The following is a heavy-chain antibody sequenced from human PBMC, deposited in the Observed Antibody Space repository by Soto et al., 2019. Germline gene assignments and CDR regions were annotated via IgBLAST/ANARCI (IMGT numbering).Heavy chain of an antibody. CDR3: ARAPRYYDSSVYTRRDVFDI. CDR1: GGSIRSGDYY. D-gene: IGHD3-22*01. CDR2: IYYSGRT. J-gene: IGHJ3*02. V-gene: IGHV4-30-4*01. Sequence: QVQLQESGPGPVKPSQTLSLRCSVSGGSIRSGDYYWSWIRQPPGKGLEWIGYIYYSGRTNHNPSLKSLLTISVDTSKNQFSLKLSSVTAADTAVYYCARAPRYYDSSVYTRRDVFDIWGQGTMVTVSS.